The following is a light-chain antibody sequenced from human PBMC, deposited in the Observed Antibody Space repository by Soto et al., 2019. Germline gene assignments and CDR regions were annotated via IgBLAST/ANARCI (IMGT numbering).Light chain of an antibody. V-gene: IGKV1D-13*01. Sequence: AIQLTQSPSSLSASVGDRVTITCRASQGISSALAWYQQKPGKDPNLLIYDASSLESGVPSRFSGSVSGTDFTLTISSLQPEDFATYYCQQFNNYPLTFGGGNKVEIK. CDR2: DAS. CDR3: QQFNNYPLT. J-gene: IGKJ4*01. CDR1: QGISSA.